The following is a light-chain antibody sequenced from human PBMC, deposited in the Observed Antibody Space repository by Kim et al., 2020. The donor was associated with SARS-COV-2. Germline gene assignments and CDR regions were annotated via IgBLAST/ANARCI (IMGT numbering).Light chain of an antibody. Sequence: EIVLTQSPATLSLSPGERATLSCRDSQTISSDYLAWYQQKPGQAPRLLIYGASSRATGIPDRFSGSGSGTDFTLTISRLEPEDFAVYYCQQYDRTSYTFGQGTKLEI. CDR3: QQYDRTSYT. CDR1: QTISSDY. CDR2: GAS. V-gene: IGKV3-20*01. J-gene: IGKJ2*01.